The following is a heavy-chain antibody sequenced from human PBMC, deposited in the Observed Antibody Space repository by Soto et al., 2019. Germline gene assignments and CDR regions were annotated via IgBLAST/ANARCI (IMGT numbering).Heavy chain of an antibody. CDR3: ARDPPFYYGSGRVYYYGMDV. J-gene: IGHJ6*02. Sequence: GGSLRLSCAASGFIFSSYGMHWVRQAPGKGLEWVAVIWYDGSNKYYADSVKGRFTISRDNSKNTLYLQMNSLRAEDTAVYYCARDPPFYYGSGRVYYYGMDVWGQGTTVTVSS. V-gene: IGHV3-33*01. CDR2: IWYDGSNK. D-gene: IGHD3-10*01. CDR1: GFIFSSYG.